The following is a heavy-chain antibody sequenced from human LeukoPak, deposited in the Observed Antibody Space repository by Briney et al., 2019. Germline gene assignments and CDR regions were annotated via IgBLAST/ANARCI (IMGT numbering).Heavy chain of an antibody. D-gene: IGHD3-16*01. CDR3: AKGGDYGDY. CDR2: ISYDGSNK. CDR1: GFTFSSYG. J-gene: IGHJ4*02. Sequence: GGSLRLSCAASGFTFSSYGMHWVRQAPGKGLEWVAVISYDGSNKYYADSVKGRFTISRDNSENTLYLQMNSLRAEDTAVYYCAKGGDYGDYWGQGTLVTVSS. V-gene: IGHV3-30*18.